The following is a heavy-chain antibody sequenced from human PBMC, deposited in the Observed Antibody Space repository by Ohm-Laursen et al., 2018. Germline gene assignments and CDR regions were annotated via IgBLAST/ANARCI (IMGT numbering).Heavy chain of an antibody. D-gene: IGHD6-19*01. CDR2: FYHSGST. CDR1: SYSISSAYY. J-gene: IGHJ4*02. CDR3: ARVAVAGIRTFDY. Sequence: PGTLSLTCAVSSYSISSAYYWGWIRQPPGKGLEGIGSFYHSGSTYYNPSLKSRVTISVDTSKNQISLKLSSVTAADTAVYYCARVAVAGIRTFDYWGQGTLVTVSS. V-gene: IGHV4-38-2*01.